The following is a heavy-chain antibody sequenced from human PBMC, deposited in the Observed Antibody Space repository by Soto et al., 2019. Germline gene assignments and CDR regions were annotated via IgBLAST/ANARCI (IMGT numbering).Heavy chain of an antibody. J-gene: IGHJ6*02. V-gene: IGHV4-30-4*01. D-gene: IGHD3-3*01. CDR1: GGSISSGDYY. CDR2: IYYSGST. Sequence: QVQLQESGPGLVKPSQTLSLTCTVSGGSISSGDYYWSWIRQPPGKGLEWIGYIYYSGSTYYNPSRKSRVTISVDTSKNQFSQKLSSVAAADTAVYYCATNMGGDACLEWLPPGGNGMDVWGQGTTVTVSS. CDR3: ATNMGGDACLEWLPPGGNGMDV.